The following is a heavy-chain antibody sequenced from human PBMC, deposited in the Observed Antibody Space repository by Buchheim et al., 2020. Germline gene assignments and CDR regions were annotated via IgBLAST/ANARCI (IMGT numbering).Heavy chain of an antibody. CDR3: ARGGQQLVNFWFDP. CDR2: IYYSGST. Sequence: QVQLQESGPGLVKSSQTLSLTCTVSGGSISSGCYYWSWIRQHPGKGLEWIGYIYYSGSTYYNPSLKSRVTISVDRSKNQFPLKLSSVTAADTAVYYCARGGQQLVNFWFDPWGQGTL. CDR1: GGSISSGCYY. J-gene: IGHJ5*02. D-gene: IGHD6-13*01. V-gene: IGHV4-31*03.